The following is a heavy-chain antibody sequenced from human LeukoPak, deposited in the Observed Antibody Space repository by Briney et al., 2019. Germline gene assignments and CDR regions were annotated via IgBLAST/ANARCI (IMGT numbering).Heavy chain of an antibody. CDR1: GFTFRSYS. D-gene: IGHD2-15*01. Sequence: GGSLRLSCAASGFTFRSYSMNWVRQAPGEGLEWVSSISSSSNYIYYADSVKGRFIISRGNAKNSLFLQMNSLRTEDTAVYYCARDQDLNDYWGQGTLVTVSS. J-gene: IGHJ4*02. CDR2: ISSSSNYI. CDR3: ARDQDLNDY. V-gene: IGHV3-21*01.